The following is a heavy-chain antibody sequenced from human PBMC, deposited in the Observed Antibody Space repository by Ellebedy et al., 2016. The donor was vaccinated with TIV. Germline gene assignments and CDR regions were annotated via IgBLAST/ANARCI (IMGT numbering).Heavy chain of an antibody. V-gene: IGHV3-66*01. CDR1: GFSVSSNY. Sequence: GESLKISCEASGFSVSSNYMTWVRQAPGKGLEWVSVIYSANKTHYADSVKGRFTISRDNFKNTIYLQIHRVRAEDTALYYCVRERMPMPTWGQGTLVTVSS. CDR3: VRERMPMPT. D-gene: IGHD2-2*01. J-gene: IGHJ4*02. CDR2: IYSANKT.